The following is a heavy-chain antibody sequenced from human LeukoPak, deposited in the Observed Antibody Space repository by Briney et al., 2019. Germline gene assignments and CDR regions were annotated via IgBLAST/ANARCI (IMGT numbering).Heavy chain of an antibody. CDR3: ARGGGLWFGELRPTPFDY. Sequence: PSETLSLTCTVSGGSISSYYWSWIRQPPGKGLEWIGYIYYSGSTNYNPSLKSRVTISVDTSKNQFSLKLSSVTAADTAVYYCARGGGLWFGELRPTPFDYWGQETLVTISS. D-gene: IGHD3-10*01. V-gene: IGHV4-59*01. J-gene: IGHJ4*02. CDR1: GGSISSYY. CDR2: IYYSGST.